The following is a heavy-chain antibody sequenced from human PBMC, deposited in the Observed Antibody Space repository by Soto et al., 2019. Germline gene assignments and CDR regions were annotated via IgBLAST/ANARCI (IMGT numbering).Heavy chain of an antibody. D-gene: IGHD5-12*01. CDR3: ARVLPEGGYDFGY. CDR2: IIPIFGTA. J-gene: IGHJ4*02. CDR1: GGTFSSYA. Sequence: SVKVSCKASGGTFSSYAISWVRQAPGQGLEWMGGIIPIFGTANYAQKFQGRVTITADESTSTAYMELRSLRSDDTAVYYCARVLPEGGYDFGYWGQGTLVTVSS. V-gene: IGHV1-69*13.